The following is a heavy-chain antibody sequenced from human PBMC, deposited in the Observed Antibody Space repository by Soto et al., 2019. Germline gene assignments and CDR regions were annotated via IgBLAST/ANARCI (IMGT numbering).Heavy chain of an antibody. CDR1: GDSISSSTYY. Sequence: SETLSLTCTVSGDSISSSTYYWGWIRQPPGKGLEWIGYIYYSGSTYYNPSLKSRVTISVDTSKNQFSLKLSSVTAADTAVYYCARAMVVTQNWFDPWGQGTLVTVSP. V-gene: IGHV4-30-4*08. J-gene: IGHJ5*02. CDR2: IYYSGST. CDR3: ARAMVVTQNWFDP. D-gene: IGHD2-21*02.